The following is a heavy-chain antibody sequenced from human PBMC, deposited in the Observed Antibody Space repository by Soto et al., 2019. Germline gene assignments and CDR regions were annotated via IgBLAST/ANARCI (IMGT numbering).Heavy chain of an antibody. V-gene: IGHV1-69*01. CDR2: IIPIFGTA. D-gene: IGHD1-26*01. CDR3: AREKGVGATIPGGDYFDY. Sequence: QVQLVQSGAEVKKPGSSVKVSCKASGGTFSSYAISWVRQAPGQGLEWMGGIIPIFGTANYAQKFQGRVTITADESTRTAYMELSSLRSEDTAVYYWAREKGVGATIPGGDYFDYWGQGTLVTVSS. J-gene: IGHJ4*02. CDR1: GGTFSSYA.